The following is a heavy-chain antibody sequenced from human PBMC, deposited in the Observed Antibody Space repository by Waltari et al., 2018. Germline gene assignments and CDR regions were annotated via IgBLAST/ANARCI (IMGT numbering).Heavy chain of an antibody. CDR3: ARDGGFDY. D-gene: IGHD3-16*01. V-gene: IGHV1-2*02. Sequence: QVQLEQSGAEVKKPGASVKVSCKASGYIFTDSYRHWVRQAPGQGLEWGGGINPNGGGTNCAQKFQGRVTMTRDTSISTAYMELNRLTSDDTAVYYCARDGGFDYWGQGTRVTVPS. CDR2: INPNGGGT. J-gene: IGHJ4*02. CDR1: GYIFTDSY.